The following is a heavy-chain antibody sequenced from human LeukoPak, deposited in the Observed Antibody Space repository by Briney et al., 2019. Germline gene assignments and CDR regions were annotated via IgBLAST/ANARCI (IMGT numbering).Heavy chain of an antibody. CDR1: GHTFTSYY. J-gene: IGHJ4*02. CDR3: ARERRGGFDY. CDR2: INPSGGST. D-gene: IGHD3-16*01. V-gene: IGHV1-46*01. Sequence: ASVKVSCKASGHTFTSYYMHWVRQAPGQGLEWMGIINPSGGSTSYAQRFQGRVTMTRDTSTSTVYMELSSLRSEDTAVYYCARERRGGFDYWGQGTLVTVSS.